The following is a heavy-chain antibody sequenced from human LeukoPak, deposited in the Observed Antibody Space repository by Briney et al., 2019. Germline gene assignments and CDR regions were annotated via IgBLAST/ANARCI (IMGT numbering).Heavy chain of an antibody. V-gene: IGHV3-23*01. J-gene: IGHJ4*02. CDR1: GFTFSSYA. D-gene: IGHD4-17*01. Sequence: GGSLRLSCAASGFTFSSYAMSRVRQAPGKGLEWVSAISGSGGSTYYADSVKGRFTISRDNSKNTLYLQMNSLRAEDTAVYYCAKDSLYGDNVSFDYWGQGTLVTVSS. CDR3: AKDSLYGDNVSFDY. CDR2: ISGSGGST.